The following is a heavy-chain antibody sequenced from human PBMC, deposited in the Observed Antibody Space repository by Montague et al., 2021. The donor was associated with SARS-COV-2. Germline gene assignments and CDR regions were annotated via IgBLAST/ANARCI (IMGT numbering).Heavy chain of an antibody. V-gene: IGHV3-30-3*01. CDR1: GFTFSSYA. D-gene: IGHD3-9*01. CDR3: ARDPFYYDILTGYIYPVYYYYNGIDV. Sequence: SLRLSCAASGFTFSSYAMHWVRQAPGKGLEWVAVISYDGSNKYYADPVKGRFTISRDNSKNTLYLQMNSLRAEDTAVYYCARDPFYYDILTGYIYPVYYYYNGIDVWGQGTTVTVSS. CDR2: ISYDGSNK. J-gene: IGHJ6*02.